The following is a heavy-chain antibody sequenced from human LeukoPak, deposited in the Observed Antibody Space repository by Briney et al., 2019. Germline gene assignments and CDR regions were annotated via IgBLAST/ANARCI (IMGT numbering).Heavy chain of an antibody. CDR3: ARADFGFGELFPFDY. Sequence: ASVKVSCKASGYTFTGYYMHWVRQAPGQGLEWMGWINPNSGGTNYAQKFQGRVTMTRDTSISTAYMELSRLRSGDTAVYYCARADFGFGELFPFDYWGQGTLVTVSS. CDR1: GYTFTGYY. V-gene: IGHV1-2*02. J-gene: IGHJ4*02. D-gene: IGHD3-10*01. CDR2: INPNSGGT.